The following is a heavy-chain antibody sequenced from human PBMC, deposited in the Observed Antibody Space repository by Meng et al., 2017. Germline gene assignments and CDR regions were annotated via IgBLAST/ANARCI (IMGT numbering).Heavy chain of an antibody. CDR1: GFTFSSSA. CDR3: AHFDY. Sequence: VQVVEPGGGLVQPGRSLRLSCAASGFTFSSSAMHWVRQAPGKGLEWVAVISYDGSNKYYADSVKGRFTISRDNSKNTLYLQMNSLRAEDTAVYYCAHFDYWGQGTLVTVAS. J-gene: IGHJ4*02. CDR2: ISYDGSNK. V-gene: IGHV3-30*04.